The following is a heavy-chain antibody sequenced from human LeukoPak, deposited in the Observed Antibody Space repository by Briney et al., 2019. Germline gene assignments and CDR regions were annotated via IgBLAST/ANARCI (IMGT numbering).Heavy chain of an antibody. CDR3: ARVEATTARSYYYYYMDV. V-gene: IGHV3-21*06. CDR2: ITTGSSYI. Sequence: PGESLRLSCAASGFTFSNYAMIWVRQAPGKGLEWVSSITTGSSYIYYADSVRGRFSVSRDNAKNSLYLEMNSLRAEDTAVYYCARVEATTARSYYYYYMDVWGKGTTVTVSS. J-gene: IGHJ6*03. CDR1: GFTFSNYA. D-gene: IGHD1-1*01.